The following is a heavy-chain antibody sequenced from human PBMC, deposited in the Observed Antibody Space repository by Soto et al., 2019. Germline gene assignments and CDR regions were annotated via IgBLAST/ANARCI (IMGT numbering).Heavy chain of an antibody. CDR2: IIPIFGTA. Sequence: ASVKVSCKASGGTFSSYAISWVRQAPGQGLEWMGGIIPIFGTANYAQKFQGRVTITADESTSTAYMELSSLRSEDTAAYYCARGPFRYYDSSGYAWGQGTLVTVSS. CDR3: ARGPFRYYDSSGYA. J-gene: IGHJ4*02. D-gene: IGHD3-22*01. V-gene: IGHV1-69*13. CDR1: GGTFSSYA.